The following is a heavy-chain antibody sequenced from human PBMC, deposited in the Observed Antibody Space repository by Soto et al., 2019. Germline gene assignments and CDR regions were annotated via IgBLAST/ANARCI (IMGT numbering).Heavy chain of an antibody. CDR2: INPSGGST. CDR3: ARSGYCSSTSCFRYFDY. CDR1: GYTFTSYY. D-gene: IGHD2-2*03. J-gene: IGHJ4*02. V-gene: IGHV1-46*01. Sequence: ASVKVSCKASGYTFTSYYMHWVRQAPGQGLEWMGIINPSGGSTSYAQKFQGRVTMTRDTSTSTAYMELSSLRSEDTAVYYCARSGYCSSTSCFRYFDYWGQGTLVTVSS.